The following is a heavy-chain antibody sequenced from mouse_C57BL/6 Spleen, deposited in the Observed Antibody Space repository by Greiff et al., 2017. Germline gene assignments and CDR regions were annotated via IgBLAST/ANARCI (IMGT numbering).Heavy chain of an antibody. CDR2: INPYNGGT. CDR1: GYTFTDYY. J-gene: IGHJ2*01. Sequence: VQLQQSGPVLVKPGASVKMSCKASGYTFTDYYMNWVKQSHGKSLEWIGVINPYNGGTSYNEKFKGKATLTADKSSSTAYMQLSSLTSEDSAVYFCARDFDGYYFDDWGQGTTLTVSS. D-gene: IGHD2-3*01. CDR3: ARDFDGYYFDD. V-gene: IGHV1-19*01.